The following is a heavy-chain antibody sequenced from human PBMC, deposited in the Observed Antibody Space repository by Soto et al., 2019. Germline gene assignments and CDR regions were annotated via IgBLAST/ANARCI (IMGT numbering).Heavy chain of an antibody. CDR1: GGTFSSYA. J-gene: IGHJ6*02. Sequence: SVKVSCKASGGTFSSYAISWVRQAPGQGLEWMGGIIPIFGTANYAQKFQGRVTITADESTSTAYMELSSLRSEDTAVYYCARDSGWYCSGGSCPGNYYYYGMDVWGQGNPGHRLL. CDR3: ARDSGWYCSGGSCPGNYYYYGMDV. V-gene: IGHV1-69*13. D-gene: IGHD2-15*01. CDR2: IIPIFGTA.